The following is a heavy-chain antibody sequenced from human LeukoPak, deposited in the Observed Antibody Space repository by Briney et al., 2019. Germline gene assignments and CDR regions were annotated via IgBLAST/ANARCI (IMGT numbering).Heavy chain of an antibody. J-gene: IGHJ4*02. CDR1: GDSISSSTYY. Sequence: PSETLSLTCTVSGDSISSSTYYWGWIRQPPGKGLEWLASRYYSGSTYSTPSLTRLATISVDTSRNQFSLMLSSVTAADTAVYYCVRRNDILTGYYSTFDYWGQGTLVTVSS. D-gene: IGHD3-9*01. CDR2: RYYSGST. V-gene: IGHV4-39*01. CDR3: VRRNDILTGYYSTFDY.